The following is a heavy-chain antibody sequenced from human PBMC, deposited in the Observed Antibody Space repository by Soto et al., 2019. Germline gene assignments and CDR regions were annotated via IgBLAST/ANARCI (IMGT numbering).Heavy chain of an antibody. CDR1: GGTFSSYA. D-gene: IGHD3-22*01. CDR2: IIPIFGTA. Sequence: GASVKVSCKASGGTFSSYAVSWVRQAPGQGLEWMGGIIPIFGTANYAQKFQGRVTITADESTSTAYMELSSLRSEDTAVYYCARGYYDSSGYYYVPDYWGQGTLVTVSS. V-gene: IGHV1-69*13. CDR3: ARGYYDSSGYYYVPDY. J-gene: IGHJ4*02.